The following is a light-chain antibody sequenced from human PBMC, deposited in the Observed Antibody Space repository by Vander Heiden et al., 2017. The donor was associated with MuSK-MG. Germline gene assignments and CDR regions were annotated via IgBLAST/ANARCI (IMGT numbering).Light chain of an antibody. J-gene: IGLJ3*02. V-gene: IGLV1-51*01. CDR2: DSN. CDR1: SSNVGSNY. CDR3: GTWDNSRSVGV. Sequence: QYVLTQPPSVSAAPGQKVTISCPGSSSNVGSNYVSWYQQFPGTAPRLLIFDSNKRISGIPDRFSGSKSGTSATLDITGLQTGDEADYYCGTWDNSRSVGVFGGGTKLTVL.